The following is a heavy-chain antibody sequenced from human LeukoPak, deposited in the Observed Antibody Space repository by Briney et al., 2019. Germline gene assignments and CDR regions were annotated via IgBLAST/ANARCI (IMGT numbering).Heavy chain of an antibody. CDR2: IWYDGSNK. CDR3: ARDSPPYYDILTADYYYYDMDV. V-gene: IGHV3-33*01. D-gene: IGHD3-9*01. CDR1: GFTFSSYG. J-gene: IGHJ6*02. Sequence: GGSLRLSCAASGFTFSSYGMPWVRQAPGKGLEWVAVIWYDGSNKYYADSVKGRFTISRDNSKNTLYLQMNSLRAEDTAVDYCARDSPPYYDILTADYYYYDMDVWGQGTTVTVSS.